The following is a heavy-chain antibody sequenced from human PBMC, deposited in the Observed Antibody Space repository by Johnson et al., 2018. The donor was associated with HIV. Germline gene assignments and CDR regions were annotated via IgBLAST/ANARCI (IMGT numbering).Heavy chain of an antibody. V-gene: IGHV3-30-3*01. J-gene: IGHJ3*02. CDR2: ISYDGSNK. CDR1: GFTFSSYA. Sequence: QVQLVESGGGVVQPGRSLRLSCAASGFTFSSYAMHRVRQAPGKGLEWVAVISYDGSNKYYADSVKGRFTISRDNSKNTLYLQMNSLRAEDTAVYYCASRYGDYGVGAFDIWGQGTMVTVSS. CDR3: ASRYGDYGVGAFDI. D-gene: IGHD4-17*01.